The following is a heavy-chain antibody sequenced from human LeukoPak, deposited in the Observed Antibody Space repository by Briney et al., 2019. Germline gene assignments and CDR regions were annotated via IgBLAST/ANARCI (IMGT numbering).Heavy chain of an antibody. CDR2: IIPILGIA. CDR3: TREFITMIGVVPTYYGMDV. V-gene: IGHV1-69*04. D-gene: IGHD3-22*01. CDR1: GGTFSSYA. J-gene: IGHJ6*02. Sequence: SVKVSCKASGGTFSSYAISWVRQAPGQGLEWMGRIIPILGIANYAQKFQGRVTITADKSTSTAYMELSSLRSEDTAVYYCTREFITMIGVVPTYYGMDVWGQGTTVTVSS.